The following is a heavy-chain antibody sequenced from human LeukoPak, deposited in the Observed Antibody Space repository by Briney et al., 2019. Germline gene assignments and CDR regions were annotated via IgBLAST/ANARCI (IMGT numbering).Heavy chain of an antibody. CDR2: NTHDGRT. CDR3: ATLKRGSIYGYFDF. D-gene: IGHD5-18*01. Sequence: SETLSLTCAVHGGSFSGFYWTWMRQPPGKGLEWIGENTHDGRTSYNPSFKSRVTISVDTSNYQFSLKLSSVTAADTAVYYCATLKRGSIYGYFDFWGQGIKVTVSS. CDR1: GGSFSGFY. V-gene: IGHV4-34*01. J-gene: IGHJ4*02.